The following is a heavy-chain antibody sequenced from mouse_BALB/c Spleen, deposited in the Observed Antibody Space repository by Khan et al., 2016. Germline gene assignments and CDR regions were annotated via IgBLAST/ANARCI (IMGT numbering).Heavy chain of an antibody. CDR1: VFYLKDYY. CDR3: NAICYGSDVYFDN. J-gene: IGHJ2*01. Sequence: VQLQQPGAELVRSGASVKLSCTAPVFYLKDYYMHWVKQRPEQGLEWFGWIDPENGDTEYAPKFQGKATMTADTSSNAAYLQFSCLTSEDSAAYYCNAICYGSDVYFDNWGQGTTRTVSS. V-gene: IGHV14-4*02. CDR2: IDPENGDT. D-gene: IGHD1-1*01.